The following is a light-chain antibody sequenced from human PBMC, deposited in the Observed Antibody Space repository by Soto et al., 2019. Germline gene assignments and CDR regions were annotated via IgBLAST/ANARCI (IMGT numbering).Light chain of an antibody. J-gene: IGLJ3*02. CDR3: QAYDYSLNASV. Sequence: QSVLTQPPSVSGAPGQRVTISCTGNSSNLGAGYDVHWYQQLPGAAPTLVIFGNRNRPSGVPERFSGSKSGTSASLAIAGLQADDEDDYYCQAYDYSLNASVFGGGTQLTVL. CDR1: SSNLGAGYD. CDR2: GNR. V-gene: IGLV1-40*01.